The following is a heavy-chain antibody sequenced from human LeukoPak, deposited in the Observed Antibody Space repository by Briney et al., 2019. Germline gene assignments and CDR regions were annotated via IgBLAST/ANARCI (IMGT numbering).Heavy chain of an antibody. J-gene: IGHJ3*02. CDR3: ARHRPYYYDFDAFDI. CDR2: IYYSGST. V-gene: IGHV4-59*08. D-gene: IGHD3-22*01. Sequence: TSETLSLTCTVSGGSISSYYWSWIRQPPGKGLEWIGYIYYSGSTNYNPSLKSRVTISVDTPKNQFSLKPSSVTAADTAVYYCARHRPYYYDFDAFDIWGQGTMVTVSS. CDR1: GGSISSYY.